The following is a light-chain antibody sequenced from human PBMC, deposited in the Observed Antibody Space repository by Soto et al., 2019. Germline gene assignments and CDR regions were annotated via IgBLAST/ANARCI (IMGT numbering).Light chain of an antibody. CDR2: AAS. Sequence: DIELTQAPSFLSETVGDRVTITCRASQGISSYLAWYQQKPGKAPKLLIYAASTLQSGVPSRFSGSGSGTEFTLTISSLQPEDFATYYCQQLNSYPPFFGQGTRLEIK. CDR3: QQLNSYPPF. J-gene: IGKJ5*01. CDR1: QGISSY. V-gene: IGKV1-9*01.